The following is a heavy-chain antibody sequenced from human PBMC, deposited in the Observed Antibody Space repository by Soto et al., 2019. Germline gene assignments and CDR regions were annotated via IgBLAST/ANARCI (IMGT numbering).Heavy chain of an antibody. J-gene: IGHJ5*02. CDR2: MFPSGIT. CDR3: ARVPSP. V-gene: IGHV4-30-2*01. CDR1: GVSISSGGFS. Sequence: PSETLSLTCAVSGVSISSGGFSWSWIRQPPGKGLECIGYMFPSGITYYNPSLKSRVTISVDRSKNQFSLKLSSVTAADTAVYYCARVPSPWGQGTLVTVPQ.